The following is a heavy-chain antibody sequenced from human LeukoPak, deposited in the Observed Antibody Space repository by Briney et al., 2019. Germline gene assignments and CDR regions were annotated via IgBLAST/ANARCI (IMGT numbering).Heavy chain of an antibody. CDR3: ARRGGGGYYYGSGSCLFDY. D-gene: IGHD3-10*01. J-gene: IGHJ4*02. V-gene: IGHV5-51*01. Sequence: GESLKISCKGSGYSFTSYWIGWVRQMPGKGLEWMGIIYPGDSDTRYSPSFQGQVTISADKSISTAYLQWSSLKASDTAMYYCARRGGGGYYYGSGSCLFDYWGQGTLVTVSS. CDR1: GYSFTSYW. CDR2: IYPGDSDT.